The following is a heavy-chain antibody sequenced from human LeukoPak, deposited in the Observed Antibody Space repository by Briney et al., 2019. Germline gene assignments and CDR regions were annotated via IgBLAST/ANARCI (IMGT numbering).Heavy chain of an antibody. CDR3: AKDRGMATVLDAFDI. CDR1: GFTFSSYG. Sequence: GGSLRLSCAASGFTFSSYGMSWVRQAPGKGLEWVSAISGSGGSTYYADSVKGRFTISRDNSKNTLYLQMNSLRAEDTAVYYCAKDRGMATVLDAFDIWGQGTMVTVSS. J-gene: IGHJ3*02. D-gene: IGHD5-24*01. CDR2: ISGSGGST. V-gene: IGHV3-23*01.